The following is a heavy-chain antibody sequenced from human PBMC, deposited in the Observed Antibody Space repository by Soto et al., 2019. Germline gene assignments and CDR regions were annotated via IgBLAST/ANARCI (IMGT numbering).Heavy chain of an antibody. CDR3: ARDQYSNRYYYYGMDV. CDR2: ISAYNGNT. V-gene: IGHV1-18*04. Sequence: VASVKVSCKASGYTFTSYGISWVRQAPGQGLEWMGWISAYNGNTNYAQKLQGRVTMTTDTSTSTAYMELRSLRSDDTAVYYCARDQYSNRYYYYGMDVWGQGTTVTVSS. J-gene: IGHJ6*02. CDR1: GYTFTSYG. D-gene: IGHD4-4*01.